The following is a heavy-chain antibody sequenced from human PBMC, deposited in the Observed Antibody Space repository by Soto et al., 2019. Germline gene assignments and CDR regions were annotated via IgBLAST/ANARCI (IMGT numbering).Heavy chain of an antibody. V-gene: IGHV3-74*01. Sequence: QPGGSLRLSCAASGFTFSSYWMHWVRQAPGKGLVWVSRINSDGSSTSYADSVKGRFTISRDNAKNTLYLQMNSLRAEDTAVYYCARERKVTTFYYYYYGMDVWGQGTTVTVSS. J-gene: IGHJ6*02. D-gene: IGHD4-17*01. CDR1: GFTFSSYW. CDR2: INSDGSST. CDR3: ARERKVTTFYYYYYGMDV.